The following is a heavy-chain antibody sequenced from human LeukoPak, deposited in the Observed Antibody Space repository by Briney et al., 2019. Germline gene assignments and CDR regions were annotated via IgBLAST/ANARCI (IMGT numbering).Heavy chain of an antibody. J-gene: IGHJ4*02. Sequence: GGSLRLSCAASGFTFSTYWMSWVRQAPGKGLGWVANINEDGSEQYFVDSVKGRFTMSRDNAQNSLYLQMNSLRGDDTAVYYCARAGDRGTTDYWGQGTLVTVSS. V-gene: IGHV3-7*01. CDR1: GFTFSTYW. CDR3: ARAGDRGTTDY. D-gene: IGHD1-7*01. CDR2: INEDGSEQ.